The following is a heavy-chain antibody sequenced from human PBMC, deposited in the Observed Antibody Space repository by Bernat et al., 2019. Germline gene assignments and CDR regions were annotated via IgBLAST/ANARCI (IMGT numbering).Heavy chain of an antibody. CDR2: INAGNGNT. CDR1: GYTFTSYA. D-gene: IGHD2-2*01. V-gene: IGHV1-3*01. J-gene: IGHJ4*02. Sequence: QVQLVQSGAEVKKPGASVKVSCKASGYTFTSYAMHWVRQAPGQRLEWMGWINAGNGNTKYSQKFQDADSIDRSLTASTVYIKLRRLISDNTDVAYCASLVVPAAMRSAAANRVDYWGQGTLVTVSS. CDR3: ASLVVPAAMRSAAANRVDY.